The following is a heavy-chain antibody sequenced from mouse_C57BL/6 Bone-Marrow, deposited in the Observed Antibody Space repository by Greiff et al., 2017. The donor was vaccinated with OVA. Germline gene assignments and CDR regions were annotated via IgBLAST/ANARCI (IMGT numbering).Heavy chain of an antibody. Sequence: QVQLQQSGAELVKPGASVKMSCKASGYTFTTYPIEWMKQNHGKSLEWIGNFHPYNDDTKYNEKFKGKATLTVEKSSSTVYLERSRLKSDDSAVYYCARGASARGHEYFDVWGTGTTFTVSS. J-gene: IGHJ1*03. CDR1: GYTFTTYP. CDR2: FHPYNDDT. D-gene: IGHD3-1*01. V-gene: IGHV1-47*01. CDR3: ARGASARGHEYFDV.